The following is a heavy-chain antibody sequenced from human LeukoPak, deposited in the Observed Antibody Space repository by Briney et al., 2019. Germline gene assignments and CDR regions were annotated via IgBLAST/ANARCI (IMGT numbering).Heavy chain of an antibody. Sequence: GGSLRLSCAASGFTFSSYSMNLVRQAPGKGLEWVSYISSSSSTIYYADSVKGRFTISRDNAKNSLYLQMNSLRAEDTAVYYCARAIAVVAFDIWGQGTMVTVSS. V-gene: IGHV3-48*04. D-gene: IGHD6-19*01. CDR2: ISSSSSTI. CDR3: ARAIAVVAFDI. CDR1: GFTFSSYS. J-gene: IGHJ3*02.